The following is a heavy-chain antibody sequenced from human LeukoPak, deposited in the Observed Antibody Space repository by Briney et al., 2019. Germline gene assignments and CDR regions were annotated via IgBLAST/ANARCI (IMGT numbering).Heavy chain of an antibody. CDR1: GXSFTSYC. CDR2: IYPGDSDT. J-gene: IGHJ4*02. D-gene: IGHD5-12*01. V-gene: IGHV5-51*01. Sequence: GESLKISFKGFGXSFTSYCIGWVRQMPGKGLEWMGIIYPGDSDTKYRLSFQGQVTISADKSISTAYLQWSSLKASDTAMYYCARQTPIVATGEYYFDYWGQGTLVTVSS. CDR3: ARQTPIVATGEYYFDY.